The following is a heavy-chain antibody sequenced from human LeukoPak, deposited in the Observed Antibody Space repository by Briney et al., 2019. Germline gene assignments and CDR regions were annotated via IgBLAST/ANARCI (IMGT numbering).Heavy chain of an antibody. Sequence: ASVKVSCKASGYTFTSYGISWVRQAPGQGLEWMGWISTYNVNTNYAQKFQGRVTMTTDTSTSTAYMELRSLRSDDTAVYYCARDPGYCTNGVCTRNWFDPWGQGTLVTVSS. V-gene: IGHV1-18*01. CDR2: ISTYNVNT. CDR3: ARDPGYCTNGVCTRNWFDP. CDR1: GYTFTSYG. J-gene: IGHJ5*02. D-gene: IGHD2-8*01.